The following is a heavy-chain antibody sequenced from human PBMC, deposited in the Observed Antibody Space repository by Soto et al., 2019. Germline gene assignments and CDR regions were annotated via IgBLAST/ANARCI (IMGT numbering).Heavy chain of an antibody. Sequence: GSLRLSCAASGFTFSSYEMNWVRQAPGKGLEWVSYISSSGSTIYYADSVKGRFTISRDNAENSLYLQMNSLRAEDTAVYYCARASAYYYDSSGYPLGAFDIWGQGTMVTVSS. CDR2: ISSSGSTI. D-gene: IGHD3-22*01. CDR3: ARASAYYYDSSGYPLGAFDI. CDR1: GFTFSSYE. V-gene: IGHV3-48*03. J-gene: IGHJ3*02.